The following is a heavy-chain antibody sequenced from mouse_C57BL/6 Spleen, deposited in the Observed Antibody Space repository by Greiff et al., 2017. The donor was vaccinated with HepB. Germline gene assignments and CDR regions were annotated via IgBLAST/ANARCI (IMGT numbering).Heavy chain of an antibody. CDR3: ARGEDFSYWYFDV. V-gene: IGHV1-80*01. CDR1: GYAFSSYW. J-gene: IGHJ1*03. CDR2: IYPGDGDT. Sequence: VQLQQSGAELVKPGASVKISCKASGYAFSSYWMNWVKQRPGKGLEWIGQIYPGDGDTNYNGKFKGKATLTADKSSSTAYMQLSSLTSEDSAVYFCARGEDFSYWYFDVWGTGTTVTVSS.